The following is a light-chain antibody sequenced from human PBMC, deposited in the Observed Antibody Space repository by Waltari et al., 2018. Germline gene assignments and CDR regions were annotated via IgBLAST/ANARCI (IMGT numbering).Light chain of an antibody. J-gene: IGKJ2*01. CDR1: QSLLHLNGYNY. CDR3: MQALQTPYT. Sequence: DIVMTQSPLSLPVTPGEPASISCRSSQSLLHLNGYNYLDWYLQKPGQSPQLLIYVASNRAAGVPDRFSGSGSGTDFTLRISRVEAEDVGVYYCMQALQTPYTFGQGTKLEIK. V-gene: IGKV2-28*01. CDR2: VAS.